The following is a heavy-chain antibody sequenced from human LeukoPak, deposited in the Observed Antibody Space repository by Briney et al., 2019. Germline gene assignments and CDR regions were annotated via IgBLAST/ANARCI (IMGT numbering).Heavy chain of an antibody. CDR1: GGSISSGDYY. CDR2: IHTTGGT. CDR3: ARDRGISAARGVPSWFDP. V-gene: IGHV4-61*02. D-gene: IGHD3-10*01. Sequence: SETLSLTCTVSGGSISSGDYYWTWIRQPAGKGLEWIGRIHTTGGTSYNPSLKNRVTISVDTSKNQLSLKLNSVTAADTAVYYCARDRGISAARGVPSWFDPWGQGTLVTVSS. J-gene: IGHJ5*02.